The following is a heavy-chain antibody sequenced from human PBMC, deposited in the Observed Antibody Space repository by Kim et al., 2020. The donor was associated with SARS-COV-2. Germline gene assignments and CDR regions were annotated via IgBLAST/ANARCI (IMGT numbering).Heavy chain of an antibody. D-gene: IGHD3-10*01. J-gene: IGHJ4*02. Sequence: SETLSLTCAVYGGSFSGYYWSWIRQPPGKGLEWIGEINHSGSTNYNPSLKSRVTISVDTSKNQFSLKLSSVTAADTAVYYCARERGYGSGTVDYWGQGTLVTVSS. CDR2: INHSGST. V-gene: IGHV4-34*01. CDR3: ARERGYGSGTVDY. CDR1: GGSFSGYY.